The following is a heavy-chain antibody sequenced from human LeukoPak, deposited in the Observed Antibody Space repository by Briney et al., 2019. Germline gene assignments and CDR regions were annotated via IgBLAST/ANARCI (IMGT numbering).Heavy chain of an antibody. V-gene: IGHV3-21*01. CDR2: ISSSSSYI. D-gene: IGHD2-15*01. CDR3: AREPRPYCSGGSCYSGVDY. J-gene: IGHJ4*02. Sequence: PGGSLRLSCAASGFTFSSYSMNWVRQAPGKGLEWVSSISSSSSYIYYADSVKGRFTISRDNAKNSLYLQVNSLRAEDTAVYYCAREPRPYCSGGSCYSGVDYWGQGTLVTVSS. CDR1: GFTFSSYS.